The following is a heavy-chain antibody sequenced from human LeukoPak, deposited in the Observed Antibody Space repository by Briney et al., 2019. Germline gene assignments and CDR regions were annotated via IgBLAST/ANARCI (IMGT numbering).Heavy chain of an antibody. CDR3: AGSSYYYGSGSFDY. CDR2: INSDGSST. V-gene: IGHV3-74*01. J-gene: IGHJ4*02. D-gene: IGHD3-10*01. CDR1: GFTFSSYG. Sequence: PGGSLRLSCAASGFTFSSYGMHWVRQAPGKGLVWVSRINSDGSSTSYADSVKGRFTISRDNAKNTLYLQMNSLRAEDTAVYYCAGSSYYYGSGSFDYWGQGTLVTVSS.